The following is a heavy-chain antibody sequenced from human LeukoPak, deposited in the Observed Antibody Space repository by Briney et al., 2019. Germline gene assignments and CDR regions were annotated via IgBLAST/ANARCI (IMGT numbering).Heavy chain of an antibody. Sequence: PGGSLRLSCAASGFTFSSYAMHWVRQAPGKGLEWVSSITTSSSYIYYADSVKGRFTISRDNAKNSLYLQMNSLRAEDTAVYYCARGGGRSGWYHYFDYWGQGTLVTVSS. D-gene: IGHD6-19*01. CDR1: GFTFSSYA. CDR3: ARGGGRSGWYHYFDY. V-gene: IGHV3-21*01. J-gene: IGHJ4*02. CDR2: ITTSSSYI.